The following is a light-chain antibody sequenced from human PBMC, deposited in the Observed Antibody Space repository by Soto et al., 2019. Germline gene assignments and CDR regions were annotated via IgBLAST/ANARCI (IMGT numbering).Light chain of an antibody. CDR1: QTIINW. J-gene: IGKJ1*01. V-gene: IGKV1-5*03. CDR2: KAS. Sequence: DIQMTQSPSTLSASVGDRVTITCRASQTIINWLAWYQQKPGKAPKLLIYKASTLEGEVPSRFSGSGSETEFTLTINSLQPDDSATYYCQQYHTYWWTFGQWTKVEIK. CDR3: QQYHTYWWT.